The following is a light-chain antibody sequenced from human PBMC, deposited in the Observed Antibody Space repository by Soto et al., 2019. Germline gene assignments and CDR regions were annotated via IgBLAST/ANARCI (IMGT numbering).Light chain of an antibody. CDR3: QHRSNWPPIT. CDR2: DAS. J-gene: IGKJ5*01. Sequence: DIVMTQSPDSLAVSPGGRATLSCRASQSVSNYLAWYQQKPGQAPRLLIYDASNRATGIPARFSGSGSGTDFTLTIRSVEPEDSAVYYCQHRSNWPPITFGQGTRLEIK. V-gene: IGKV3-11*01. CDR1: QSVSNY.